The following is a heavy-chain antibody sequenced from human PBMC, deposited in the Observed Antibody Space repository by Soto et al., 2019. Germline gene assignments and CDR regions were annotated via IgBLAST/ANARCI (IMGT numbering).Heavy chain of an antibody. V-gene: IGHV1-18*01. Sequence: ASVKVSCKASGYTFTSYGISWVRQAPGQGLEWMGWISTYNGNTNYAQKLQGRVTMTTDTSTSTAYMELRSLRSDDTAVYYCARDPDIVATILFDDWGQGTLVTVSS. CDR3: ARDPDIVATILFDD. CDR2: ISTYNGNT. D-gene: IGHD5-12*01. CDR1: GYTFTSYG. J-gene: IGHJ4*02.